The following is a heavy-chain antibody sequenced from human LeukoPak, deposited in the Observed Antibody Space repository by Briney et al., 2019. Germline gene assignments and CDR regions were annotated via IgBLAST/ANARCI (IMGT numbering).Heavy chain of an antibody. CDR1: GFTFSSYA. CDR2: FSFNGEST. J-gene: IGHJ4*02. D-gene: IGHD6-19*01. V-gene: IGHV3-23*01. CDR3: ARDKGGWYEFDY. Sequence: GGSLRLSCAASGFTFSSYAMTWVRQAPGKGLEWVSSFSFNGESTYYADSAKGRFTISRDNAKNSLYLQMNSLRAEDTALYHCARDKGGWYEFDYWGQGTLVTVSS.